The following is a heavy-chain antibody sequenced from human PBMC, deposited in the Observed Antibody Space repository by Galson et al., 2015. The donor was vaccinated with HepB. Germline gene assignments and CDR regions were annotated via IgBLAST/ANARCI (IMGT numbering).Heavy chain of an antibody. CDR1: GRALSDLL. CDR2: FDPEKDEK. CDR3: TTGPSIVATIMSF. V-gene: IGHV1-24*01. J-gene: IGHJ4*02. D-gene: IGHD5-12*01. Sequence: SVKVSCKVSGRALSDLLIHWVRQSPGKGLEWMGGFDPEKDEKVYARRFEGRISMTEEVSTDTAYLEVKSLRFEDTAVYYCTTGPSIVATIMSFWGQGTLVAVSS.